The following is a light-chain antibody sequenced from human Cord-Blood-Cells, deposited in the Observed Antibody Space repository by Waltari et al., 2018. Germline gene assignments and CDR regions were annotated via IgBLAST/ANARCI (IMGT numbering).Light chain of an antibody. CDR3: SSYAGSNNWV. J-gene: IGLJ3*02. V-gene: IGLV2-8*01. CDR2: EVS. Sequence: QSALTQPPSASGSPGQSVTISCTGTSSGAGGYNYVSWYQQHPGKAPKLMIYEVSKRPSGVPARFSGSKSGNTASLTVSGLQAEDEADYYCSSYAGSNNWVFGGGTKLTVL. CDR1: SSGAGGYNY.